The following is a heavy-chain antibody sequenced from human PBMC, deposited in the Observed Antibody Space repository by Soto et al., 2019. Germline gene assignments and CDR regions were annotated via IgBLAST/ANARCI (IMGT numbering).Heavy chain of an antibody. J-gene: IGHJ6*03. CDR2: ISAYNGNT. V-gene: IGHV1-18*01. CDR1: GYTFTSYG. Sequence: QVQLVQSGAEVKKPGASVKVSCKASGYTFTSYGISWVRQAPGQGLEWMGWISAYNGNTNYAQKLQDRVTMTTDTPTSTVYVELRSLRSDDTAVYYCARDRDIHSGNQYYLDVWGKGTTVTVSS. CDR3: ARDRDIHSGNQYYLDV. D-gene: IGHD2-15*01.